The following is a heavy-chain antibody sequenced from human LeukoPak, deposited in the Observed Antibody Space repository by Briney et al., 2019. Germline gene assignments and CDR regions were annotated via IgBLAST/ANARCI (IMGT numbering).Heavy chain of an antibody. V-gene: IGHV3-23*01. D-gene: IGHD5-18*01. CDR3: ATGGGYSYGGDYFDY. J-gene: IGHJ4*02. Sequence: GGSLSLSCPASGFPFSSYAMSWVRKAPGKGLEWVSAISGSGGSTYYADSGKGRFTISRDNSKNTLYLQMNSLRAEDTAVDYCATGGGYSYGGDYFDYWGQGTLVTVSS. CDR1: GFPFSSYA. CDR2: ISGSGGST.